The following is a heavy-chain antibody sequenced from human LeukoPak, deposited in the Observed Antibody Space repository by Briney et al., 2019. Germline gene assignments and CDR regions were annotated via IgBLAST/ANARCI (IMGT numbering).Heavy chain of an antibody. CDR3: ARGLTAYCSGGSCYDNWFDP. CDR1: GGSISSYY. D-gene: IGHD2-15*01. Sequence: SETLSLTCTVSGGSISSYYWSWIRQPPGKGLEWIGYIYYSGSTNHNPSLKSRVTISVDTSKNQFSLKLSSVTAADTAVYYCARGLTAYCSGGSCYDNWFDPWGQGTLVTVSS. V-gene: IGHV4-59*01. J-gene: IGHJ5*02. CDR2: IYYSGST.